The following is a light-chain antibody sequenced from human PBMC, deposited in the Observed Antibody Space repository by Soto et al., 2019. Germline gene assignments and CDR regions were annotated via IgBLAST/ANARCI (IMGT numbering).Light chain of an antibody. CDR1: QSVSSSY. Sequence: EIVLTQSPGTLSLSPGERGTLSCRASQSVSSSYLAWYQQKPGQAPRLLIYGASSRATGIPDRFSGSGSGTDFTLTISRLEPEDFAVYYCQQYGSSPTFGGGTKVDI. J-gene: IGKJ4*01. CDR2: GAS. CDR3: QQYGSSPT. V-gene: IGKV3-20*01.